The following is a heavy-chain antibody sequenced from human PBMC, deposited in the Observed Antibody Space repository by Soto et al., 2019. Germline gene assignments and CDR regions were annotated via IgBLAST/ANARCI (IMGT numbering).Heavy chain of an antibody. CDR2: IFYSGST. CDR3: ARERPDGARLDP. V-gene: IGHV4-30-4*01. CDR1: GGSFSSGDYY. Sequence: SETLSLTCSVSGGSFSSGDYYWSWIRQPPGKGLEWIGYIFYSGSTYYNPSLKSRITISVDTSKNQFSLKLSSVTAADTAVYYCARERPDGARLDPWGQGTLVTVSS. D-gene: IGHD6-6*01. J-gene: IGHJ5*02.